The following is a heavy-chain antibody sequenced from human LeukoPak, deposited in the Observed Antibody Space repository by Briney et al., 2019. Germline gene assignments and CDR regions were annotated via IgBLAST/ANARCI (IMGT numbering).Heavy chain of an antibody. D-gene: IGHD2/OR15-2a*01. CDR2: MNPNSGNT. CDR1: GYTFTSYD. CDR3: ARGVGSPPLLWRPKNVRFDP. V-gene: IGHV1-8*01. J-gene: IGHJ5*02. Sequence: EASVKVSCKASGYTFTSYDINWVRQATGQGLEWMGWMNPNSGNTGYAQKFQGRVTMTRNTSISTAYMELSSLRSEDTAVYYCARGVGSPPLLWRPKNVRFDPWGQGTLVTVSS.